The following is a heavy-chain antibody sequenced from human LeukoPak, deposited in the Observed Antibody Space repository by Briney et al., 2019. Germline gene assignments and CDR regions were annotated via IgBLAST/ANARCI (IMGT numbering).Heavy chain of an antibody. Sequence: GGSRRLSCAASGFTFINNWMHWVRQVPGKGLVWVSRVDGNGNNKNYADSVKGRFSISRDHAKSTLYLQMNSLRAEDTAVYYCARAPGSSGGAYVGDYWGHGTLVTVSS. CDR1: GFTFINNW. V-gene: IGHV3-74*01. CDR3: ARAPGSSGGAYVGDY. J-gene: IGHJ4*01. CDR2: VDGNGNNK. D-gene: IGHD3-22*01.